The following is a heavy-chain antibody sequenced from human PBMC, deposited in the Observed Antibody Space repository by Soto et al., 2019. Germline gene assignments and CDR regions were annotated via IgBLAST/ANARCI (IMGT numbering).Heavy chain of an antibody. Sequence: SVKVSCKASGGTFSSYAISWVRQAPGQGLEWMGGIIPIFGTANYAQKFQGRVTITADESTSTAYMELSSLRSEDTAVYYCARDQEGIAAPPSHRRTFDYWGQGTLVTVSS. CDR2: IIPIFGTA. V-gene: IGHV1-69*13. CDR3: ARDQEGIAAPPSHRRTFDY. D-gene: IGHD6-13*01. J-gene: IGHJ4*02. CDR1: GGTFSSYA.